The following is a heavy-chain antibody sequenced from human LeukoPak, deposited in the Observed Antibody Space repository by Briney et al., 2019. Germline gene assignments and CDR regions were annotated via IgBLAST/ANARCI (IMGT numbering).Heavy chain of an antibody. V-gene: IGHV4-30-2*01. CDR1: GGSISSGGYY. J-gene: IGHJ6*03. Sequence: SETLPLTCTVSGGSISSGGYYWSWIRQPPGKGLEWIGYIYHSGSTYYNPSLKSRVTISVDRSKNQFSLKLSSVTAADTAVYYCARESYYYYYMDVWGKGTTVTVSS. CDR2: IYHSGST. CDR3: ARESYYYYYMDV.